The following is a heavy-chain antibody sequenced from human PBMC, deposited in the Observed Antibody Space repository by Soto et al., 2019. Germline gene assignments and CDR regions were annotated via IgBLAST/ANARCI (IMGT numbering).Heavy chain of an antibody. J-gene: IGHJ4*02. CDR2: IKSDGTVT. V-gene: IGHV3-74*01. Sequence: GGSLRLSCVVSGITFSTYRMHWVRQAPGKGLVWVSHIKSDGTVTHYTDSVRGRFIISRDNAKNTLFLQMNSLRAEDTAVYYCARENYDFWSGYYLDYWGQGTLVTVSS. CDR3: ARENYDFWSGYYLDY. CDR1: GITFSTYR. D-gene: IGHD3-3*01.